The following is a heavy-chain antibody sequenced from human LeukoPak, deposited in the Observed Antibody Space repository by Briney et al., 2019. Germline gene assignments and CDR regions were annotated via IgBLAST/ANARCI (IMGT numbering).Heavy chain of an antibody. Sequence: SETLSLTCTVSGGSISSGGYYWSWIRQHPGKGLEWIGYIYYSGSTYYNLSLKSRVTISVDTSKNQFSLKLSSVTAADTAVYYCARARETLTIFGVVTPFDPWGQGTLVTVSS. CDR1: GGSISSGGYY. D-gene: IGHD3-3*01. V-gene: IGHV4-31*03. CDR3: ARARETLTIFGVVTPFDP. J-gene: IGHJ5*02. CDR2: IYYSGST.